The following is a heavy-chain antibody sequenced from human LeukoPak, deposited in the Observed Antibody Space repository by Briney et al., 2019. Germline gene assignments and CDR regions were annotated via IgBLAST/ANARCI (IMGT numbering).Heavy chain of an antibody. V-gene: IGHV4-39*07. CDR3: ARAPYYDSSGYHSAYFEY. CDR1: GGSIYSTNYY. Sequence: PSETLSLTCIASGGSIYSTNYYWGWIRQPPGKGLEWIGEIFHSATTNYNPSLKSRVTISVDKSKNHFSLKLSSVTAADTAVYYCARAPYYDSSGYHSAYFEYWGQGTLVTVSS. J-gene: IGHJ4*02. D-gene: IGHD3-22*01. CDR2: IFHSATT.